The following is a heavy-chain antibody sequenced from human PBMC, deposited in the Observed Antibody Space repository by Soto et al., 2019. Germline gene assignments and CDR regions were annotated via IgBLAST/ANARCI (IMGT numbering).Heavy chain of an antibody. D-gene: IGHD2-2*01. CDR3: ARDGPAPIVVVPVPTSMDV. CDR1: GLTFSSYS. Sequence: GGSLRLSCAASGLTFSSYSMNWVRQAPGKGLEWVSYISSSSSTIYYADSVKGRFTISRDNAKNSLYLQMNSLRDEDTAVYYCARDGPAPIVVVPVPTSMDVWGKGTTVTVSS. J-gene: IGHJ6*04. V-gene: IGHV3-48*02. CDR2: ISSSSSTI.